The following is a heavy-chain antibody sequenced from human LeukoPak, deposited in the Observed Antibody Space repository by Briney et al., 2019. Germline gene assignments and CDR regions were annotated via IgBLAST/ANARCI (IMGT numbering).Heavy chain of an antibody. CDR2: IYYSGST. CDR1: GGSISSHY. J-gene: IGHJ4*02. Sequence: SETLSLTCTVSGGSISSHYWSWIRQPPGKGLEWIGYIYYSGSTNYNPSLKSRVTISVDTSKNQFSLKLSSVTAADTAVYYCAREPRSGGSCYDYWGQGTLVTVSS. CDR3: AREPRSGGSCYDY. V-gene: IGHV4-59*11. D-gene: IGHD2-15*01.